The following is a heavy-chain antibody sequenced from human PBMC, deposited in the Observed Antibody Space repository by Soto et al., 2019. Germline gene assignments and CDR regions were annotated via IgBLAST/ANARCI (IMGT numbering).Heavy chain of an antibody. CDR1: GYSFTSYW. CDR3: ARLERYRYRSPYIPKSYYYGMDV. D-gene: IGHD3-16*02. V-gene: IGHV5-51*01. J-gene: IGHJ6*02. Sequence: GESLKISCKGSGYSFTSYWIGWVRQMPGKGLEWVGIIYPGDSDTRYSPSFQGQVTISADKSISTAYLQWSSLKASDTAMYYCARLERYRYRSPYIPKSYYYGMDVWGQGTTVTVSS. CDR2: IYPGDSDT.